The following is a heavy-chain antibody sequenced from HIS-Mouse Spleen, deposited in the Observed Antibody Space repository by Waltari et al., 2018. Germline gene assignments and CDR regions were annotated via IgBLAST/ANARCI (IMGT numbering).Heavy chain of an antibody. V-gene: IGHV4-39*07. CDR1: GGSISSSSYY. CDR2: IYYSGST. CDR3: AREIPYSSSWYDWYFDL. J-gene: IGHJ2*01. D-gene: IGHD6-13*01. Sequence: QLQLQESGPGLVKPSETLSLTCTVSGGSISSSSYYWGWIRQPPGKGLGWIGSIYYSGSTYYNPSLTSRVTISVATSKNQFSLKLSSVTAADTAVYYCAREIPYSSSWYDWYFDLWGRGTLVTVSS.